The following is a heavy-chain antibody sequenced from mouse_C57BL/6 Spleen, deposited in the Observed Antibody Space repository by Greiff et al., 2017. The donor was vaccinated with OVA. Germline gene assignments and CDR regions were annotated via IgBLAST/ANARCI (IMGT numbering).Heavy chain of an antibody. CDR2: IYPGDGDT. Sequence: VQLVESGPELVKPGASVKISCKASGYAFSSSWMNWVKQRPGKGLEWIGRIYPGDGDTNYNGKFKGKATLTADKSSSTAYMQLSSLTSEDSAVYFCAVGTVVRYWYFDVWGTGTTVTVSS. J-gene: IGHJ1*03. V-gene: IGHV1-82*01. CDR1: GYAFSSSW. CDR3: AVGTVVRYWYFDV. D-gene: IGHD1-1*01.